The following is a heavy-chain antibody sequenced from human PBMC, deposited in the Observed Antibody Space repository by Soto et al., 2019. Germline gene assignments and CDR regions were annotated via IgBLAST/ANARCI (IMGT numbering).Heavy chain of an antibody. D-gene: IGHD7-27*01. CDR2: ITSSSDTI. V-gene: IGHV3-48*01. CDR3: AKDLLGPGRAYGMDV. J-gene: IGHJ6*02. Sequence: PGGSLRLSCVASGFILDECAMHWVRQAPGRGLEWVAYITSSSDTIYYSDSVKGRFTISRDNGKNSLFLQMNSLRAEDTAVYYCAKDLLGPGRAYGMDVWGQGTTVTVSS. CDR1: GFILDECA.